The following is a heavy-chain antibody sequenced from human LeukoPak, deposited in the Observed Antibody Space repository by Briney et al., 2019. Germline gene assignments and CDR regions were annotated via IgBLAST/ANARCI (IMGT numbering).Heavy chain of an antibody. J-gene: IGHJ4*02. D-gene: IGHD6-13*01. V-gene: IGHV3-30*18. CDR2: ISYDGSNK. Sequence: GGSLRLSCAASGFTFSSYGMHWVRQAPGKGLEWVAVISYDGSNKYYADSVKGRFTISRDNSKNTLYLQMNSLRADDTAVYYCAKAYGGAATGTFDSWGQGTLVTVSS. CDR3: AKAYGGAATGTFDS. CDR1: GFTFSSYG.